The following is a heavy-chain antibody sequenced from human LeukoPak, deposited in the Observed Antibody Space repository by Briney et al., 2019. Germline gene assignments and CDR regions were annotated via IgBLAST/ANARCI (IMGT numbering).Heavy chain of an antibody. CDR2: INRDGSTT. CDR3: ARIDAPIDY. CDR1: GFIFSNNL. Sequence: GGSLRLSCAASGFIFSNNLMYWIRQAPGKGLVWVSRINRDGSTTNYADSVRGRFTISRDNAKNTLYLQMNSLRVEDTAVYYCARIDAPIDYWGQGTLVTVSS. D-gene: IGHD3-9*01. J-gene: IGHJ4*02. V-gene: IGHV3-74*01.